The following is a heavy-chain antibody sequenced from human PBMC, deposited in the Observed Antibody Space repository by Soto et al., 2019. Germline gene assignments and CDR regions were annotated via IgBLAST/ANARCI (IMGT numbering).Heavy chain of an antibody. CDR2: ISGSGFKK. Sequence: EVVLLESGGGLEQPGGSLRLSCAASGFIFENFGMSWVRQAPGKGLEWISSISGSGFKKYYADSVKGRFTISRDNSKSTVYLELNNLSAEDTAVYHCARDRGYDAHDYYYNAMDVWGQGTTVTVSS. D-gene: IGHD2-15*01. CDR1: GFIFENFG. V-gene: IGHV3-23*01. J-gene: IGHJ6*02. CDR3: ARDRGYDAHDYYYNAMDV.